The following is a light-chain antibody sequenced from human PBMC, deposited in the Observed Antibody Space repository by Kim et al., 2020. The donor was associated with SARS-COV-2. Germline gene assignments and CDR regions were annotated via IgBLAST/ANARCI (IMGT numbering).Light chain of an antibody. J-gene: IGLJ3*02. CDR3: HSYDTRLSQWV. CDR1: ANIGSKYD. Sequence: GQRVTISCTGDANIGSKYDVHLFQQSPGAAPRLLMYGENIRPSGVPDRFSGSKSGASASLAITGLQAEDEATYYCHSYDTRLSQWVFGGGTKVTVL. CDR2: GEN. V-gene: IGLV1-40*03.